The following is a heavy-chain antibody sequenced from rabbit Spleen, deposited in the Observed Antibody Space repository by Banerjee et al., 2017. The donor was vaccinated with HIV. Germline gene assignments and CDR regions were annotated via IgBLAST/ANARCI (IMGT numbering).Heavy chain of an antibody. V-gene: IGHV1S7*01. J-gene: IGHJ4*01. CDR2: IDPIFGRT. Sequence: QLKESGGGLVQPGGSLKLSCKASGFDFSNYGVTWVRQAPGKGLEWIGYIDPIFGRTYYASWVNGRFTISSHNAQNTLYLQLNSLTAADTATYFCVRDLGYDDYSEKGYFNLWGPGTLVTVS. CDR3: VRDLGYDDYSEKGYFNL. CDR1: GFDFSNYG. D-gene: IGHD2-1*01.